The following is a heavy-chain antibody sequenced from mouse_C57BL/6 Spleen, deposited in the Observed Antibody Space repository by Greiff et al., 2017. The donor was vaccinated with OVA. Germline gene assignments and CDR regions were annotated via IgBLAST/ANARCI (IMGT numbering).Heavy chain of an antibody. V-gene: IGHV1-19*01. CDR1: GYTFTDYY. Sequence: EVQLQQSGPVLVKPGASVKMSCKASGYTFTDYYMNWVKQSHGKSLEWIGVINPYNGGTSYNQKFKGKATLTVDKSSSTAYMELNSLTSEDSAVYYCARSNDAWFAYWGQGTLVTVSA. J-gene: IGHJ3*01. D-gene: IGHD2-3*01. CDR3: ARSNDAWFAY. CDR2: INPYNGGT.